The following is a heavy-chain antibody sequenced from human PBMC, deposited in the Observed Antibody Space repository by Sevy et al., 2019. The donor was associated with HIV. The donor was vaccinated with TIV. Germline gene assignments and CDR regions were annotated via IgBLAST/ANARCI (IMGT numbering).Heavy chain of an antibody. J-gene: IGHJ4*02. CDR2: ISRSGDST. V-gene: IGHV3-23*01. D-gene: IGHD3-3*01. Sequence: GGSLRLSCTSSGFTFSSYAMNWVRQAPGKGLEWVSTISRSGDSTYYADSVKGRFTISRDNSENTLYLQMNSLRAEDTALYYCAGRKLGDFWSGSIRGPWAGGPLFDYWGQGTLVTVSS. CDR1: GFTFSSYA. CDR3: AGRKLGDFWSGSIRGPWAGGPLFDY.